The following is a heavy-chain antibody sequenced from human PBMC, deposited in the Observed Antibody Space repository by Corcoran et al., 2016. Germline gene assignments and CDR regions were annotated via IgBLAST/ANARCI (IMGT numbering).Heavy chain of an antibody. Sequence: QMQLVQSGPEVKKPGTSVKVSCKASGFTFTSSAVQWVRQARGQRLEWIGWIVVGSDNTNYAQKFQERVTITRDMSTSTAYMELSSLRSEDTAVYYCAAEAYTREAFDIWGQGTMVTVSS. V-gene: IGHV1-58*01. CDR1: GFTFTSSA. CDR2: IVVGSDNT. D-gene: IGHD1-1*01. J-gene: IGHJ3*02. CDR3: AAEAYTREAFDI.